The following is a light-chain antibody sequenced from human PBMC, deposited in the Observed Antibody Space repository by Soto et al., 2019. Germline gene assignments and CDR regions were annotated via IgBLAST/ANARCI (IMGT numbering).Light chain of an antibody. J-gene: IGKJ1*01. V-gene: IGKV3-20*01. CDR1: QDIRHNH. CDR2: GAF. CDR3: QQYAFSPGS. Sequence: EILLTQSACTLCWSPGERATLSCRASQDIRHNHLAWYQHKTGQAPRLLIYGAFTRATGIPSRFSGSGYGTDFNLTISRLETGDFALYYCQQYAFSPGSFGQGTQVDI.